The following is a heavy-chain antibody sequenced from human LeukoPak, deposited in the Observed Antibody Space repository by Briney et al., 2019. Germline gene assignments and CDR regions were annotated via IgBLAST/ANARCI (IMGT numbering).Heavy chain of an antibody. CDR1: GFTFSSYA. V-gene: IGHV3-23*01. CDR3: ARAETSAGSY. Sequence: GGSLRLSCAASGFTFSSYAMSWVRQAPGKGLEWVSAISGSGGSTYYADSVKGRFTISRDTSKNTLYLQMNSLRAEDTAVYYCARAETSAGSYWGQGTLVTVSS. CDR2: ISGSGGST. J-gene: IGHJ4*02. D-gene: IGHD6-25*01.